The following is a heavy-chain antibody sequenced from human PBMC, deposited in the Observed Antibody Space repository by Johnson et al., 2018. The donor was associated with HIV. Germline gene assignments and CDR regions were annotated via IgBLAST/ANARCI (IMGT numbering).Heavy chain of an antibody. D-gene: IGHD3-22*01. J-gene: IGHJ3*02. CDR2: IYSGGST. Sequence: VQLLESGGGLVQPGGSLRLSCAASGFTVSSNYMSWVRQAPGKGLEWVSVIYSGGSTYYADSVKGRFTISRDNSKNTLYLQMNSLRAEDTAVYYCAQMGGYYDSSGYYPAGAFDIWGQGTMFTVSS. V-gene: IGHV3-66*01. CDR3: AQMGGYYDSSGYYPAGAFDI. CDR1: GFTVSSNY.